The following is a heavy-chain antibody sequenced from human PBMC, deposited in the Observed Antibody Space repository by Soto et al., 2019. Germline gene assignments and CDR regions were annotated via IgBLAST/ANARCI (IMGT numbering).Heavy chain of an antibody. CDR2: INPNSGGT. V-gene: IGHV1-2*04. CDR1: GYTFTAYY. D-gene: IGHD3-9*01. Sequence: ASVKVSCKASGYTFTAYYMYWVRQAPGQGLEWMGWINPNSGGTNYAQKFQGWVTMTRHTSISTAYMDLSRLRSDDTAVYFCARGADILTGSYGMDVWGQGTTVTVSS. CDR3: ARGADILTGSYGMDV. J-gene: IGHJ6*02.